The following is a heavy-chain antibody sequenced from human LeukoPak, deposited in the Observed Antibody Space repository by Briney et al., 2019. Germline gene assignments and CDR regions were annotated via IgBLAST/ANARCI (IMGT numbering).Heavy chain of an antibody. CDR2: VYSGGST. Sequence: SETLSHTCTVSGGSIITGSYYWSWIRQPAGKGLEWIGRVYSGGSTHYNPSLKSRVTISVDTSKNQFSLKLSSVTAADTAVYYCAGGDAWLQFYYFDYWGQGTLVTVSS. CDR1: GGSIITGSYY. J-gene: IGHJ4*02. V-gene: IGHV4-61*02. D-gene: IGHD5-24*01. CDR3: AGGDAWLQFYYFDY.